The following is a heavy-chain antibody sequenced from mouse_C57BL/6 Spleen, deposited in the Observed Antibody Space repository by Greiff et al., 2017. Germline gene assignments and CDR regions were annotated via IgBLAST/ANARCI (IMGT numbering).Heavy chain of an antibody. CDR3: ARPDWETRYFEG. D-gene: IGHD4-1*01. V-gene: IGHV1-52*01. Sequence: VQLQQPGAELVRPGSSVKLSCKASGYTFTSYWMHWVKQRPIQGLEWIGNIDPSDSETHYNQKFKDKATLTVDKSSSTAYMQLSSLTSEDSAVYYCARPDWETRYFEGWGTGTTVTVSS. J-gene: IGHJ1*03. CDR2: IDPSDSET. CDR1: GYTFTSYW.